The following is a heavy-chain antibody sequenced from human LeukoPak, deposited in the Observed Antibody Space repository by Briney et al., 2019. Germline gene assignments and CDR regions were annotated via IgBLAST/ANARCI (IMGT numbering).Heavy chain of an antibody. CDR3: ARSAGYSHFDY. D-gene: IGHD3-9*01. J-gene: IGHJ4*02. CDR1: GYTFTGYY. Sequence: ASVKVSCKASGYTFTGYYMHWVRQAPGQGLEWMGWINPNSGGTNYAQKFQGRVTMTRDTSISTAYMDLSRLRSHDTAVYYCARSAGYSHFDYWGQGALVTVSS. V-gene: IGHV1-2*02. CDR2: INPNSGGT.